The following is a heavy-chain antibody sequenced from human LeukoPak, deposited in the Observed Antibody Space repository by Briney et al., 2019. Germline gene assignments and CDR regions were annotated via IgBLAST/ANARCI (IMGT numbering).Heavy chain of an antibody. CDR3: AGGHITMVRGVPTTLDY. CDR2: IYSGGST. Sequence: PGGSLRLSCAASGFTVSSNYMSWVRQAPGKGLEWVSVIYSGGSTYYADSVKGRFTISRDNAKNSLYLQMNSLRDEDTAVYYCAGGHITMVRGVPTTLDYWGQGTLVTVSS. J-gene: IGHJ4*02. V-gene: IGHV3-53*03. CDR1: GFTVSSNY. D-gene: IGHD3-10*01.